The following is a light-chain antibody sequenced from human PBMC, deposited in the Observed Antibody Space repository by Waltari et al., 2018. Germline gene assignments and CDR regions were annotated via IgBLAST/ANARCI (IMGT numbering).Light chain of an antibody. J-gene: IGKJ1*01. CDR1: QNIRTH. CDR3: QQSFSSPWT. Sequence: DIQMPQSPSSLSASVGDTVTVTCRASQNIRTHLNWYQQKPTTAPKLLIYAASTLHRGVPSRFSGSGSETDFTLTVTNLQPDDFAIYFCQQSFSSPWTFGQGTRV. V-gene: IGKV1-39*01. CDR2: AAS.